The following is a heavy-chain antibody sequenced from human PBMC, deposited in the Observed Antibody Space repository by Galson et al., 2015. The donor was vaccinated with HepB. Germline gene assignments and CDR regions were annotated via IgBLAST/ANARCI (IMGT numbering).Heavy chain of an antibody. CDR3: ARVPGTKEDGYYYYGMDV. Sequence: SLRLSCAASGFTVSSNYMSWVRQAPGKGLEWVSVIYSGGSTYYADSVKGRFTISRHNSKNTLYLQMNSLRAEDTAVYYCARVPGTKEDGYYYYGMDVWGQGTTVTVSS. J-gene: IGHJ6*02. CDR2: IYSGGST. CDR1: GFTVSSNY. D-gene: IGHD1-1*01. V-gene: IGHV3-53*04.